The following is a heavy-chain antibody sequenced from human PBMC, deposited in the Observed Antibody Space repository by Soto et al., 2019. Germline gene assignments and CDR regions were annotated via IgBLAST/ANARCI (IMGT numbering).Heavy chain of an antibody. CDR2: ISYDGSEK. V-gene: IGHV3-30*18. J-gene: IGHJ6*02. Sequence: QVALVESGGGVVRPGRSLRLSCGASGFSFSKYGMHWVRQAPGEGLEWLSLISYDGSEKWYAESVKGRFTISRDNSKNTLYLQMNSLRGDDTAVYFCAKGCEVSPPVASAWYSNYFYGVDVWGRGTTVTVSS. CDR1: GFSFSKYG. D-gene: IGHD6-19*01. CDR3: AKGCEVSPPVASAWYSNYFYGVDV.